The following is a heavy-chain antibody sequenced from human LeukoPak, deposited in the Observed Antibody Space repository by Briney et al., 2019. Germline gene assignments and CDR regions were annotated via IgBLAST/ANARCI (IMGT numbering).Heavy chain of an antibody. Sequence: SLRLSCVASGFTFNSQEMNWVRQTPGKGLECVSYISGSATTIHYADSVKGRFTISRDNAKNSLYLQMDSLRAEDTAVYYCARGYSYGSHFDLWGQGTPVTVSS. J-gene: IGHJ4*02. CDR2: ISGSATTI. D-gene: IGHD5-18*01. CDR3: ARGYSYGSHFDL. CDR1: GFTFNSQE. V-gene: IGHV3-48*03.